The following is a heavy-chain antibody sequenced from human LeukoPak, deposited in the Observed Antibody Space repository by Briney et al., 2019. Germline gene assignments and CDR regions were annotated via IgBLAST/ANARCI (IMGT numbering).Heavy chain of an antibody. CDR3: AKVHVGQLVEVGDY. CDR2: IGSGSSGRT. Sequence: GGSLRLSCAASGFAFSSYAMTWVRQAPGKGLEWVSGIGSGSSGRTFYADSVKGRFTISRDNSKNTLYLQMNSLRAEDTAVYYCAKVHVGQLVEVGDYWGQGTLVTVSS. D-gene: IGHD6-6*01. V-gene: IGHV3-23*01. J-gene: IGHJ4*02. CDR1: GFAFSSYA.